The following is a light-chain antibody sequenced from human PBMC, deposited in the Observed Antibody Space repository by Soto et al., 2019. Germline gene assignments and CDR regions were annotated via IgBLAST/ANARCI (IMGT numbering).Light chain of an antibody. J-gene: IGLJ1*01. CDR3: CSYAGSSSSI. Sequence: QSVLTQPASVSGSPGQSITISCSGTSSDVGTYNLVSWYQQYPGKAPRLMIYEVTKRPSGVSNRFSGSKSGNTASLTISGLLPEDEADYYCCSYAGSSSSIFGTGTKVTVL. CDR1: SSDVGTYNL. CDR2: EVT. V-gene: IGLV2-23*02.